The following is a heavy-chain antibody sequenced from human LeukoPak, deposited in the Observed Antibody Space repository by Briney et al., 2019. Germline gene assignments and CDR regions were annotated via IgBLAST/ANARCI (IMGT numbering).Heavy chain of an antibody. CDR2: IYSSGST. J-gene: IGHJ4*02. V-gene: IGHV4-61*02. D-gene: IGHD3-22*01. CDR1: GGSINTDNCD. CDR3: AKWTRDFNYYDSSGYFDY. Sequence: SETLSLTCTVSGGSINTDNCDWSWIRQPAGKGLEWIGRIYSSGSTNYNPSLKSRVTISIDKSKNQFSLDLSSLTAADTAVYYCAKWTRDFNYYDSSGYFDYWGQGTLVTVSS.